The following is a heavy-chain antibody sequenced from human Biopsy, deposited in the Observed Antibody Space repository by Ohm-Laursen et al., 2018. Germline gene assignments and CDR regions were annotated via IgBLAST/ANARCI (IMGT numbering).Heavy chain of an antibody. D-gene: IGHD2-8*02. J-gene: IGHJ4*02. CDR3: TGDSGGLGDY. CDR2: INTDGSST. CDR1: EFIFSRFW. V-gene: IGHV3-74*01. Sequence: SLRLSCAASEFIFSRFWMYWVCQAPGKGLVWVSRINTDGSSTNYADAVKGRFTVSRDNAKNTLHLQMNSLRAEDTAVYYCTGDSGGLGDYWGQGTLVTVSS.